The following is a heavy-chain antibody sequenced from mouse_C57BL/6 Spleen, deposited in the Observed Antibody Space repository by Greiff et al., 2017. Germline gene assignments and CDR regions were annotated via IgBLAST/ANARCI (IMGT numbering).Heavy chain of an antibody. CDR3: ARRHYGSSPYYFDY. CDR1: GYTFTDYY. J-gene: IGHJ2*01. V-gene: IGHV1-26*01. D-gene: IGHD1-1*01. Sequence: EVQLQQSGPELVKPGASVKISCKASGYTFTDYYMNWVKQSHGKSLEWIGDINPNNGGTSYNQKFKGKATLTVDKSSSTAYMELRSLTSEDSAVYDCARRHYGSSPYYFDYWGQGTTLTVSS. CDR2: INPNNGGT.